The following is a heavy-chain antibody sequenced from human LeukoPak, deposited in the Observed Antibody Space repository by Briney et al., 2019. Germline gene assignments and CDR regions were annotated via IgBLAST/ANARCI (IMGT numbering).Heavy chain of an antibody. CDR2: ISIYNGNT. CDR3: GRMIAEKWFDP. D-gene: IGHD3-22*01. J-gene: IGHJ5*02. V-gene: IGHV1-18*01. Sequence: PVASVKVSCKASGYSFTSYGISWVRQAPGQGLEWMGWISIYNGNTNYAQKLQGRVTLTTETSASTAYMELRSLRSDDTAVYYCGRMIAEKWFDPWGQGTLVTVSS. CDR1: GYSFTSYG.